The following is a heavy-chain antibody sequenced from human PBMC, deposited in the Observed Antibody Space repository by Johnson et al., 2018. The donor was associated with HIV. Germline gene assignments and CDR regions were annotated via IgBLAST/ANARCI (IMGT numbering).Heavy chain of an antibody. D-gene: IGHD5-12*01. Sequence: QVQLVESGGGVVQPGRSLRLSCAASGFTFSDYYMSWIRQAPGKGLEWVSYISNSGGSKYYADSVKGRFTISRDNAKNSLYLQMYSLRAEDTAVYYCARAYRRSFDIWGQGTMVTVSS. CDR2: ISNSGGSK. CDR3: ARAYRRSFDI. CDR1: GFTFSDYY. V-gene: IGHV3-11*04. J-gene: IGHJ3*02.